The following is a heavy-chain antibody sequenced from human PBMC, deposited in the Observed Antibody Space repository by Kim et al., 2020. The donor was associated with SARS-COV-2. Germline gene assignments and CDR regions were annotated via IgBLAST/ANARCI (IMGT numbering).Heavy chain of an antibody. J-gene: IGHJ6*02. Sequence: SVKVSCKASGGTFSSYAISWVRQAPGQGLEWMGGIIPIFGTANYAQKFQGRVTITADESTSTASMELSSLRSEDTAVYYCARGGYKVRGVIILYYYGMDVWGQGTTVTVSS. CDR3: ARGGYKVRGVIILYYYGMDV. D-gene: IGHD3-10*01. CDR1: GGTFSSYA. CDR2: IIPIFGTA. V-gene: IGHV1-69*13.